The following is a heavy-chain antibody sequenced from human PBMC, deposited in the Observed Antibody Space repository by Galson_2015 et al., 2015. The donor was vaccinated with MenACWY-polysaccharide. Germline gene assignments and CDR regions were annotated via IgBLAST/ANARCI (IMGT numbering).Heavy chain of an antibody. Sequence: ETLSLTCTVSGGSINSYYWGWIRQSPGKGLEWIGEINHSGSTNCNPSLKSRVIISVDTSKNQFSLKLSSVTAADTAVYYCARGVGARSRFGLWGQGTLVTVSS. CDR3: ARGVGARSRFGL. CDR2: INHSGST. CDR1: GGSINSYY. V-gene: IGHV4-34*01. J-gene: IGHJ5*02. D-gene: IGHD1-26*01.